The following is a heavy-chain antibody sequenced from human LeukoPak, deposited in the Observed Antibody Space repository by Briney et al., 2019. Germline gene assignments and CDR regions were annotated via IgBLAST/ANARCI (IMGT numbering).Heavy chain of an antibody. Sequence: PGGSLRLSCAASGFTFSSYSMNWVRQAPGKGLEWVSSISSSSSYIYYADSVKGRFTISRDNAKNSLYLQMNSLRAEDTALYYCAKDIGYYYGSGTFVDVWGKGTTVTISS. J-gene: IGHJ6*04. CDR2: ISSSSSYI. V-gene: IGHV3-21*04. CDR1: GFTFSSYS. D-gene: IGHD3-10*01. CDR3: AKDIGYYYGSGTFVDV.